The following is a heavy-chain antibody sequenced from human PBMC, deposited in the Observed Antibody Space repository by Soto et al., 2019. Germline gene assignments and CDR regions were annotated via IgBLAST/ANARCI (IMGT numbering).Heavy chain of an antibody. J-gene: IGHJ4*02. CDR3: AKDLRPLRYCSGGSCYVAFDY. Sequence: EVQLLESGGGLVQPGGSLRLSCAASGFTFSSYAMSWVRQAPGKGLEWVSAISGSGGSTYYADSVKGRFTISRDNSKNTLYLQMNSLRAEDTAVYYCAKDLRPLRYCSGGSCYVAFDYWGQGTLVTVSS. D-gene: IGHD2-15*01. CDR1: GFTFSSYA. V-gene: IGHV3-23*01. CDR2: ISGSGGST.